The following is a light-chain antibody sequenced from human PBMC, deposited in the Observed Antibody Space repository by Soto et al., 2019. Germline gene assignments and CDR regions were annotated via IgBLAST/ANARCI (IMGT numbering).Light chain of an antibody. CDR1: QSVSSN. Sequence: EIVMPQSPATLSVSPRDTPTLSCRASQSVSSNLAWYQQKPGQAPRLLIYGASTRATGIPARFSGSGSGTEFTLTISSLQSEDFAVYYCQQYNNWPRTFGQGTKVDIK. J-gene: IGKJ1*01. V-gene: IGKV3-15*01. CDR3: QQYNNWPRT. CDR2: GAS.